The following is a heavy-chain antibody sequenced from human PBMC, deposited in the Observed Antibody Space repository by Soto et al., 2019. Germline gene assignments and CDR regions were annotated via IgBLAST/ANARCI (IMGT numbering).Heavy chain of an antibody. CDR2: IYYSGST. V-gene: IGHV4-31*03. J-gene: IGHJ5*02. CDR3: AREILYSSSWYRVDNWFGP. CDR1: GGSICSGGYY. D-gene: IGHD6-13*01. Sequence: SETLSLTCTVSGGSICSGGYYWSWIRQHPGKGLEWIGYIYYSGSTYYNPSLKSRVTISVDTSKNQFSLKLSSVTAADTAVYYCAREILYSSSWYRVDNWFGPWGQGTLVTVSS.